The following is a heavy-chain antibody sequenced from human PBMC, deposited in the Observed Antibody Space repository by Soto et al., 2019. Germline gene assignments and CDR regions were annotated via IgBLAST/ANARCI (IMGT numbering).Heavy chain of an antibody. Sequence: GGSLRLSCAASGFTFSSYDMHWVRQATGKGLEWVSAIGTAGDTYYPGSVKGRFTISRENAKNSLYLQMNSLRAEDTAVYYCARALVGATGSYAFDIWGQGTIVTVSS. D-gene: IGHD1-26*01. J-gene: IGHJ3*02. CDR1: GFTFSSYD. V-gene: IGHV3-13*01. CDR3: ARALVGATGSYAFDI. CDR2: IGTAGDT.